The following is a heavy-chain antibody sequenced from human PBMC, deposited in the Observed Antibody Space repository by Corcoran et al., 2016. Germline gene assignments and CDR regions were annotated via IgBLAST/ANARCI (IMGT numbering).Heavy chain of an antibody. J-gene: IGHJ2*01. V-gene: IGHV3-33*01. CDR3: ASKSSGGFDL. Sequence: QVQLVESGGGVVQPGRSLRLSCAASGLTFSSYGMHWVRQAPGKGLEWVAVIWYDGSNEYYADSVKGRFTISRDNSKNTLYLQMNSPRAEDTAVYYCASKSSGGFDLWGRGTQVTVSS. D-gene: IGHD3-10*01. CDR2: IWYDGSNE. CDR1: GLTFSSYG.